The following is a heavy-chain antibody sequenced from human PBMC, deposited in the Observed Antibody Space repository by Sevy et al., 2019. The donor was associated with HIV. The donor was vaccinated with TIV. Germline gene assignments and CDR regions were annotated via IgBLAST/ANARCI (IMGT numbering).Heavy chain of an antibody. J-gene: IGHJ4*02. Sequence: SETLSLTCTVSGGSITSLYWNWIRQPPGKGLEWIANIYYNGHINYNPSLKSRVTLSLDTSKNQFSLRLSAVTAADTAMYYCAGENAWGRGYSWGQGTLVTVSS. CDR1: GGSITSLY. CDR3: AGENAWGRGYS. CDR2: IYYNGHI. V-gene: IGHV4-59*08. D-gene: IGHD1-26*01.